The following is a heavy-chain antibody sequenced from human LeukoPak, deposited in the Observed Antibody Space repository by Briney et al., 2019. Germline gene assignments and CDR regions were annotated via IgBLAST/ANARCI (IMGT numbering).Heavy chain of an antibody. V-gene: IGHV4-4*02. CDR3: AGRGYSYGSTNFDY. CDR2: ISHAGST. CDR1: GDSISSNNW. Sequence: SETLSLTCTVSGDSISSNNWWNWVRQAPGKGLDWIGEISHAGSTKYNPSLKNRVTISKDNSKNQFSLKLSSVTAADTAVYYCAGRGYSYGSTNFDYWGQGTLVTVSS. J-gene: IGHJ4*02. D-gene: IGHD5-18*01.